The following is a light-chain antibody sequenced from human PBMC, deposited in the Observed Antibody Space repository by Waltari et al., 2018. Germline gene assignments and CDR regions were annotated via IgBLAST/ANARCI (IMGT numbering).Light chain of an antibody. CDR3: NSYPVIGTYV. J-gene: IGLJ1*01. CDR2: EGY. Sequence: QSALTQPASVSGSPGQSITISCTGTSSDVGFSNYVSWFQQHPGKAPKLLFYEGYYRPPGLSHRFFGSKSGNTASLTISGLQPEDEAAYYCNSYPVIGTYVFGTGTKVTVL. V-gene: IGLV2-14*01. CDR1: SSDVGFSNY.